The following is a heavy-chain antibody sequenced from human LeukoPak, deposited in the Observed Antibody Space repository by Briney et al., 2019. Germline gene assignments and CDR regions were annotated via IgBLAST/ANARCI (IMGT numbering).Heavy chain of an antibody. CDR2: VYYSGST. CDR1: GGSVGSSSYY. J-gene: IGHJ4*02. Sequence: PSETLSLTCTVSGGSVGSSSYYWGWIRQPPGKGLEWIGSVYYSGSTYYNPSLKSRVTISVDTSKNQFSLKMSSVTAADTTLFYCARHRGGSSPSVFDSWGQGTLVTVSS. CDR3: ARHRGGSSPSVFDS. V-gene: IGHV4-39*01. D-gene: IGHD2-15*01.